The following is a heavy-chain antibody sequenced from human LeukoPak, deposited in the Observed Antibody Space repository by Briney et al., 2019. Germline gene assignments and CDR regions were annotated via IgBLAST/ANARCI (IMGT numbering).Heavy chain of an antibody. CDR2: ISWNSGSI. V-gene: IGHV3-9*01. CDR3: AKGKFHLRPGDAFDI. D-gene: IGHD5/OR15-5a*01. CDR1: GFTFDDYA. J-gene: IGHJ3*02. Sequence: HPGGSLRLSCAASGFTFDDYAMHWVRQAPAKGLEWVSGISWNSGSIGYADSVKGRFTISRDNAKNSLYLQMNSLRAEDTALYYCAKGKFHLRPGDAFDIWGQGTMVTVSS.